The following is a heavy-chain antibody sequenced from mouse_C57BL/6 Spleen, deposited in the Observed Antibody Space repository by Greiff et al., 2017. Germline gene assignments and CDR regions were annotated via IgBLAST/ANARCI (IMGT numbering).Heavy chain of an antibody. J-gene: IGHJ3*01. V-gene: IGHV1-82*01. CDR1: GYAFSSSW. Sequence: QVQLQQSGPELVKPGASVKISCKASGYAFSSSWMNWVKQRPGKGLEWIGRIYPGDGDTNYNGKFNGKATLTADKSSSTAYMQLSSLTSEDSAVYFCARSYDYDGIWFAYWGQGTLVTVSA. CDR2: IYPGDGDT. D-gene: IGHD2-4*01. CDR3: ARSYDYDGIWFAY.